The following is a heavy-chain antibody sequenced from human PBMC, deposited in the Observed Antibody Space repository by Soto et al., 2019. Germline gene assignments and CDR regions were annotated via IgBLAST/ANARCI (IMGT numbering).Heavy chain of an antibody. CDR2: VYYSGST. CDR1: GGSINNYY. Sequence: SETLSLTCTVSGGSINNYYGSWIRQPPGKGLEWIGYVYYSGSTNYNPSLKSRVTISVDTSKNQFSLKLSSVTAADTAVYYCSRSGYSDSWNGKDLDYWGQGTLVTVSS. V-gene: IGHV4-59*08. CDR3: SRSGYSDSWNGKDLDY. J-gene: IGHJ4*02. D-gene: IGHD6-13*01.